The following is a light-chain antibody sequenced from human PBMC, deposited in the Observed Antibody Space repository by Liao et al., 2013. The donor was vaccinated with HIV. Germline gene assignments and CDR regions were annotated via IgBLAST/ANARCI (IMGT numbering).Light chain of an antibody. J-gene: IGLJ2*01. V-gene: IGLV3-21*01. CDR3: QAWDSSTVV. CDR2: YDT. CDR1: NIGGKS. Sequence: SYELTQPPSVSVAPGKTARITCGGNNIGGKSVHWYQQKPGQAPVLVIHYDTDRPSGIPERFSGSNSGNTATLTISGTQAMDEADYYCQAWDSSTVVFGGGTKLTVL.